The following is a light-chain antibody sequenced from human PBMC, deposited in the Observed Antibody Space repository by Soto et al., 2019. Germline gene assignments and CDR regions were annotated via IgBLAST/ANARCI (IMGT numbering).Light chain of an antibody. CDR1: SGRNNYA. CDR2: LNSDGSH. CDR3: QTWGTGVV. V-gene: IGLV4-69*01. J-gene: IGLJ2*01. Sequence: QPVLTQSPSASASLGASVKLTCTLSSGRNNYAIAWHQQQPEKGPRYLMKLNSDGSHSKGDGIPDRFSGSSSGAERYLTTSSLQSEDEADYYCQTWGTGVVFGGGTKLTVL.